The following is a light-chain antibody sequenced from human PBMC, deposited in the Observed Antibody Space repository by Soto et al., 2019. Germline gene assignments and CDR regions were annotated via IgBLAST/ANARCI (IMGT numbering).Light chain of an antibody. V-gene: IGKV3-20*01. CDR2: GAS. Sequence: EIVLTQSAGTLSLSPGERATVSCRASQSASSSYFAWYQQKPGQAPRLLISGASNRATVIPDRFSGSGSGTYFTLTISRLEPEYFAVYYCQHYARSVGTFGQGTRVEIK. CDR1: QSASSSY. J-gene: IGKJ1*01. CDR3: QHYARSVGT.